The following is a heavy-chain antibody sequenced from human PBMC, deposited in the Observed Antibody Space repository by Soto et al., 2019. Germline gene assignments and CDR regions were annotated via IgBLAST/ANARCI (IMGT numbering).Heavy chain of an antibody. CDR1: GFSFSSYG. CDR2: IWYDGSNE. Sequence: QVQLVESGGGVVQPGRSLRLSCAASGFSFSSYGMHWVRQAPGKGLEWVAVIWYDGSNEYYADSVKGRFSISRDNSKNTLFLQMRRLKVEDTALYYCATGQTAMANCFDYCGQGTLVTVSP. D-gene: IGHD5-18*01. J-gene: IGHJ4*02. CDR3: ATGQTAMANCFDY. V-gene: IGHV3-33*01.